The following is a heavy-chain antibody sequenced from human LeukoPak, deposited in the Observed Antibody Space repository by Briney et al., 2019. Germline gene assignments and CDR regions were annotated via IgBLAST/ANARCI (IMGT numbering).Heavy chain of an antibody. V-gene: IGHV3-30*03. J-gene: IGHJ3*02. CDR1: GFTFRSYG. D-gene: IGHD3-10*01. Sequence: SGGSLRLSCAASGFTFRSYGMHWVRQAPGKGLEWVAVITCDGSNKYYADSVKGRFTIPRDNSKNTLYLQMNSLRAEDTAVYYCARDSPVWLYGSGSSDAFDIWGQGTMVTVSS. CDR3: ARDSPVWLYGSGSSDAFDI. CDR2: ITCDGSNK.